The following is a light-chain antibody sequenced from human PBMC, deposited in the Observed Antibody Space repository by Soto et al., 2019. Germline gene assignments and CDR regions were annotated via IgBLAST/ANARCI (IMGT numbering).Light chain of an antibody. CDR2: AAS. J-gene: IGKJ1*01. Sequence: EIVLTQSPGTLSLSPVERATLSCRASQSLSSSYLAWYQQKPGQAPRILIYAASTRAPGIPDRFSGSGSGTDFTLTISRLEPEDFAVYYCQQYDTSPRTFGQGTKVEI. V-gene: IGKV3-20*01. CDR1: QSLSSSY. CDR3: QQYDTSPRT.